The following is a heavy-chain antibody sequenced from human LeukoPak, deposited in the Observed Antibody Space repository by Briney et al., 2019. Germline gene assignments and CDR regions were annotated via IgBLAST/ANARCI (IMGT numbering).Heavy chain of an antibody. CDR1: GFTFRIYW. D-gene: IGHD5/OR15-5a*01. Sequence: GGPVRLSCEASGFTFRIYWMSWVRQAPGKGLEWVANIKHDGSEKYYVDSVKGRFIISRDNAKNSLYLQMNSLRAEDTAVYYCARDYVYPIDYWGQGTPVTVSS. J-gene: IGHJ4*03. V-gene: IGHV3-7*04. CDR2: IKHDGSEK. CDR3: ARDYVYPIDY.